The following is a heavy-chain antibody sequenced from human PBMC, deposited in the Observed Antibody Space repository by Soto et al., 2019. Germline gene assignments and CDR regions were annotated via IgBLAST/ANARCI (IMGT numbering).Heavy chain of an antibody. V-gene: IGHV3-33*01. J-gene: IGHJ4*02. CDR1: GFTFSSYG. CDR3: AREIAAAGTEFDY. D-gene: IGHD6-13*01. Sequence: QVQLVESGGGVVQPGRSLRLSCAASGFTFSSYGMHWVRQAPGKGLEWVAVIWYDGSNKYYADSVKGRFTISRDNSKNTLYLQMNSLRAEDTAVYYCAREIAAAGTEFDYWGQGTLVTVSS. CDR2: IWYDGSNK.